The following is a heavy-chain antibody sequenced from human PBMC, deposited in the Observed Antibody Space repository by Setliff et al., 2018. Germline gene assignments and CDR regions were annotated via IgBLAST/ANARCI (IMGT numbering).Heavy chain of an antibody. V-gene: IGHV3-7*01. CDR1: GFSLSSYW. J-gene: IGHJ4*02. CDR3: ARDHIYRGGSWYDYFDS. D-gene: IGHD2-15*01. CDR2: IKQDGSEK. Sequence: GGSLRLSCAASGFSLSSYWMSWVRQAPGKGLEWVANIKQDGSEKYYVDSVKGRFTISRDNARNSLYLQMNSLRAEDTAVYYCARDHIYRGGSWYDYFDSWGQGTLVTVSS.